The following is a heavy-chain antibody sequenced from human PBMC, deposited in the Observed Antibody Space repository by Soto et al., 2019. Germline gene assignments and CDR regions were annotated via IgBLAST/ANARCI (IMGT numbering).Heavy chain of an antibody. Sequence: QVQLQESGPGLVKPSQTLSLTCTVSGGSISSGGTGSYWTWIRQLPGKGLEWIGYIYYTGNTYYNSSFKXXPTISIDTSENQFSLKLTAVIAADTAVYFCASGHDAYKVRYWGQGTLVTVSS. CDR3: ASGHDAYKVRY. D-gene: IGHD1-1*01. J-gene: IGHJ4*02. CDR1: GGSISSGGTGSY. V-gene: IGHV4-31*03. CDR2: IYYTGNT.